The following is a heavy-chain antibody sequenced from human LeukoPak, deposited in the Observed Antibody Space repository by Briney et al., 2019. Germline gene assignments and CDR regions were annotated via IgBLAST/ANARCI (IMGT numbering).Heavy chain of an antibody. V-gene: IGHV4-39*07. CDR1: GGSISSSSYY. Sequence: KPSETLSLTCTVSGGSISSSSYYWGWIRQPPGKGLEWIGSIYHSGSTYYNPSLKSRVTISVDTSKNQFSLKLSSVTAADTAVYYCARLRGYSYSFDYWGQGTLVTVSS. J-gene: IGHJ4*02. D-gene: IGHD2-21*01. CDR2: IYHSGST. CDR3: ARLRGYSYSFDY.